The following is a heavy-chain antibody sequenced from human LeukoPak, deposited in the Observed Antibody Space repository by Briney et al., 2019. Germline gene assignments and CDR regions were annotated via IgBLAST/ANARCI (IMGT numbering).Heavy chain of an antibody. Sequence: GGSLRLSCAASGFTVSSTYMSWVRQAPGKGLEWVSVIYKDGKIYYIDSVKGRFTISRDTSKNTLYLQMNSLRVEDTAVYYCAGRHCSGGDFSFAGADPFDHWGQGPLVTVSS. CDR3: AGRHCSGGDFSFAGADPFDH. CDR2: IYKDGKI. V-gene: IGHV3-53*01. CDR1: GFTVSSTY. J-gene: IGHJ4*02. D-gene: IGHD2-21*01.